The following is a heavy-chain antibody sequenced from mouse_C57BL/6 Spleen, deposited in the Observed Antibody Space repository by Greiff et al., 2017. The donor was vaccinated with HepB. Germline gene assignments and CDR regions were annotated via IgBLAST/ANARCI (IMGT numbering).Heavy chain of an antibody. CDR3: ARPDYDCDGEFAY. V-gene: IGHV5-17*01. D-gene: IGHD2-4*01. CDR2: ISSGSSTI. Sequence: EVKLMESGGGLVKPGGSLKLSCAASGFTFSDYGMHWVRQAPEKGLEWVAYISSGSSTIYYADTMKGRFTISRDNAKNTLFLQMTSLRSEDTAMYYCARPDYDCDGEFAYWGQGTLVTVSA. CDR1: GFTFSDYG. J-gene: IGHJ3*01.